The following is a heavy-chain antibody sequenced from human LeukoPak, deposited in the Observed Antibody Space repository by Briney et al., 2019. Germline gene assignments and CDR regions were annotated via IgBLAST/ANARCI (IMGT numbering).Heavy chain of an antibody. CDR1: GYTFTGYY. D-gene: IGHD4-17*01. J-gene: IGHJ4*02. V-gene: IGHV1-69*13. CDR2: IIPIFGTA. CDR3: ARGLNLRLFDY. Sequence: GASVKVSCKASGYTFTGYYMHWVRQAPGQGLEWMGWIIPIFGTANYAQKFQGRVTITADESTSTAYMELSSLRSEDTAVYYCARGLNLRLFDYWGQGTLVTVSS.